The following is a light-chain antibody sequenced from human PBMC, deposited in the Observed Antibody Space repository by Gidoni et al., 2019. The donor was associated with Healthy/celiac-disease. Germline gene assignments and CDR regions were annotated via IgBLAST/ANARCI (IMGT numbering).Light chain of an antibody. CDR1: QSISSW. V-gene: IGKV1-5*03. CDR3: QQYNSYWT. Sequence: DIQMTQSPSTLSASVGDRVTITCRASQSISSWLAWYQQKPGKAPKLLIYKASSLESGVPSRFSGSGSGTEFTLTILSLQPDDFATYYCQQYNSYWTFGQGPKVEIK. J-gene: IGKJ1*01. CDR2: KAS.